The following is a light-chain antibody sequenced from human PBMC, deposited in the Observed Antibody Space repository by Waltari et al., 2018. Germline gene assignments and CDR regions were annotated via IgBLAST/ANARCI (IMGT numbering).Light chain of an antibody. CDR2: DAS. Sequence: EIVLTQSPATLALSPGGRVTPSCRASQTVSTRLAWYQKKSGQAPKVLIFDASTRATGIPATFTGSGSGTEFTLTISSLQSEDFAVYYCQQYKEWPLTFGGGTKVEIK. CDR3: QQYKEWPLT. V-gene: IGKV3-15*01. J-gene: IGKJ4*01. CDR1: QTVSTR.